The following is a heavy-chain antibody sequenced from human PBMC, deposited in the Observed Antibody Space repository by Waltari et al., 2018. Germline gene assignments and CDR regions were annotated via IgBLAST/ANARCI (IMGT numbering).Heavy chain of an antibody. CDR1: GFTFVVYA. J-gene: IGHJ4*02. CDR3: AKASRRGVALDDYFDY. CDR2: INWDAVSP. Sequence: EVQLVESGGGVVQPGGSLRLSCAASGFTFVVYAMPWVRHAPGKALEWVSLINWDAVSPFYAASVRGRFTISRDNSKNTLYLQMNSLRPEDTAMYYCAKASRRGVALDDYFDYWGQGTLVTVSS. D-gene: IGHD1-1*01. V-gene: IGHV3-43D*04.